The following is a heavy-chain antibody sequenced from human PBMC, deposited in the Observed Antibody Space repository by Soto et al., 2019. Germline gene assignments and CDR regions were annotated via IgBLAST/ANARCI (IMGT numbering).Heavy chain of an antibody. J-gene: IGHJ6*02. D-gene: IGHD6-6*01. Sequence: SETLSLTCTVSGGSISSGDYYWRWIRQPPGKGLEWIGYIYYSGSTYYNPSLKSRVTISVHTSKNQFSLKLSSVTAADTAVYYCARWGEQLVPEYYYYGMDVWGPGTTVT. V-gene: IGHV4-30-4*01. CDR3: ARWGEQLVPEYYYYGMDV. CDR1: GGSISSGDYY. CDR2: IYYSGST.